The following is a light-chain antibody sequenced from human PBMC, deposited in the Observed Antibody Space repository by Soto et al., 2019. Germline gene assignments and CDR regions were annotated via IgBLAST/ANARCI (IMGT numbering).Light chain of an antibody. CDR2: DNT. CDR1: SSNIGAGYL. CDR3: QSYDTSLSGSKV. J-gene: IGLJ7*01. Sequence: QAVVTQPPSVSGAPGQRVTNSCSGSSSNIGAGYLVHWYQQVPGTAPKLLIYDNTNRPSGVPDRFSGSKSGTSASLAITGLQAEDEADYFCQSYDTSLSGSKVFGGGTQLTVL. V-gene: IGLV1-40*01.